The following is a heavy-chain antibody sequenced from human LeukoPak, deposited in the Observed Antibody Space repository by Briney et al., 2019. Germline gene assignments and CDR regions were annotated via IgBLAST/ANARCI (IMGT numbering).Heavy chain of an antibody. V-gene: IGHV3-23*01. J-gene: IGHJ4*02. CDR3: AKDANYYDSSGYLIPFDY. Sequence: GGSLRLSCSASGFTFSRFAMTWVHQLTGKGLDWVSSISGNGQQTYYADSVKGRFSVSRDNSKNILYLQMDSLRANDSALYYCAKDANYYDSSGYLIPFDYWGQGTLVTVS. CDR2: ISGNGQQT. CDR1: GFTFSRFA. D-gene: IGHD3-22*01.